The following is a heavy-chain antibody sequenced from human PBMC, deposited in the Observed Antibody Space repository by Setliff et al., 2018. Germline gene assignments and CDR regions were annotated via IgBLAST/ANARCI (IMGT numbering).Heavy chain of an antibody. CDR1: GGSFSDYY. J-gene: IGHJ4*02. CDR3: ARDSHRLTTDPLFDH. Sequence: PSETLSLTCTVYGGSFSDYYWGWIRQSPGKRPEWIAEINQSGNTNYNPSLNSRVSVSVDTPTNQFSLKVFSVTAADTAVYYCARDSHRLTTDPLFDHWGQGALVTVSS. CDR2: INQSGNT. V-gene: IGHV4-34*01. D-gene: IGHD6-25*01.